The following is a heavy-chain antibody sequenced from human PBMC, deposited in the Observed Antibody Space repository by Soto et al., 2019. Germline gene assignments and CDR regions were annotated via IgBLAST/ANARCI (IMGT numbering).Heavy chain of an antibody. Sequence: SETLSLTCTVSGGSISSYYWSWIRQPPGKGLEWIGYIYYSGSTNYSPSLKSRVTISVDTSKNQFSLKLSSVTAADTAVYYCARAYYYDSSGYYWDHWGQGTLVTVS. V-gene: IGHV4-59*01. CDR2: IYYSGST. J-gene: IGHJ4*02. D-gene: IGHD3-22*01. CDR3: ARAYYYDSSGYYWDH. CDR1: GGSISSYY.